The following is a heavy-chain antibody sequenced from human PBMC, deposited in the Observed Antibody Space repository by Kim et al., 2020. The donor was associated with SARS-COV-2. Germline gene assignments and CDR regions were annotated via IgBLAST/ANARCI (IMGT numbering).Heavy chain of an antibody. CDR3: ARRTRMCSGGSCGDY. V-gene: IGHV3-11*03. D-gene: IGHD2-15*01. CDR2: ISSSSSYT. CDR1: GFTFSDYY. J-gene: IGHJ4*02. Sequence: GGSLRLSCAASGFTFSDYYMSWIRQAPGKGLEWVSYISSSSSYTNYADSVKGRFTISRDNAKNSLYLQMNSLRAKDTAVYYCARRTRMCSGGSCGDYWGQGTLVTVSS.